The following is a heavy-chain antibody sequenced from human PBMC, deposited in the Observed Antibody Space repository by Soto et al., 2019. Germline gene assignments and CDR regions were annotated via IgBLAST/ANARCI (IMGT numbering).Heavy chain of an antibody. V-gene: IGHV3-30*18. CDR3: AKGGVDGDPPVY. J-gene: IGHJ4*02. CDR1: GFTFSSYG. Sequence: GGSLRLSCAASGFTFSSYGMHWVRQAPGKGLEWVAVISYDGSNKYYADSVKGRFTISRDNSKNTLYLQMNSLRAEDTAVYYCAKGGVDGDPPVYWGQGTLVTVSS. D-gene: IGHD4-17*01. CDR2: ISYDGSNK.